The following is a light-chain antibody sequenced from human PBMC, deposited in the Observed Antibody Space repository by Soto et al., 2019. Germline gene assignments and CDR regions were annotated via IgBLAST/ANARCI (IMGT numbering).Light chain of an antibody. CDR1: QGISSY. J-gene: IGKJ5*01. CDR3: QQLNTYPIT. V-gene: IGKV1-9*01. Sequence: IQLTQSPSSLSASVGDRVTITCRASQGISSYLAWCQQKPGKAPKLLIYGASTLEGGVPFRFSGSGSGTDFTLTISSLQPEDFATYYCQQLNTYPITFGQGTRLEIK. CDR2: GAS.